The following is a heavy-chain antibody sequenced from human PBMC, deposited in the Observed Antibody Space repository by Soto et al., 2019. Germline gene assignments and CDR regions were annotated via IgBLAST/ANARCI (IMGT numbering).Heavy chain of an antibody. CDR3: ASGYYYDSSGYSSPGFDY. V-gene: IGHV1-69*02. Sequence: QVQLVQSGAEVKKPGSSVKVSCKASGGTFSSYTISWVRQAPGQGLEWMGRIIPILGIANYAQKFQGRVTITADXXTXTXFRELSSLRSEDTAVYYCASGYYYDSSGYSSPGFDYWGQGTLVTVSS. D-gene: IGHD3-22*01. J-gene: IGHJ4*02. CDR1: GGTFSSYT. CDR2: IIPILGIA.